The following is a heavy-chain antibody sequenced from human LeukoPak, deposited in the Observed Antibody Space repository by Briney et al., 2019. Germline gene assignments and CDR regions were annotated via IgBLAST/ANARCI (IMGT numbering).Heavy chain of an antibody. D-gene: IGHD2-21*02. CDR2: IYYSGST. J-gene: IGHJ4*02. V-gene: IGHV4-59*01. Sequence: SETLSLTCTVSGGSISSYYWSWIRQPPGKGLEWIGYIYYSGSTNYNPSLKSRVTISVDTSKNQFSLKLSSVTAADTAVYYCATLAYCGGDCYSEDYWGQGTLVTVSS. CDR3: ATLAYCGGDCYSEDY. CDR1: GGSISSYY.